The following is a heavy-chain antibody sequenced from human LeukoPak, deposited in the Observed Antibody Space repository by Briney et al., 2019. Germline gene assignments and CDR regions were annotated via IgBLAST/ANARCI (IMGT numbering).Heavy chain of an antibody. D-gene: IGHD6-19*01. J-gene: IGHJ4*02. CDR3: ASDVSGWYEFDY. V-gene: IGHV3-74*01. CDR2: INTDGSST. Sequence: PGGSLRLSCAASGFTFSSYWMHWVRQAPGKGLVWVSRINTDGSSTSYADSVKGRFTISRDNAKNTLYLQMNSLRAEDTAVYYCASDVSGWYEFDYWGQGTLVTVSS. CDR1: GFTFSSYW.